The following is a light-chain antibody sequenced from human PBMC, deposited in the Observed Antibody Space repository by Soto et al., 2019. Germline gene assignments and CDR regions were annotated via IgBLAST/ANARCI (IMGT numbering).Light chain of an antibody. Sequence: DIQMTQSPPTLSGSVGYRVTITCRSSQTISSWLAWYQQKPGKAPKILIYKASTLKSGVPSRFSGSGSGTEFTLTISSLQPDDFATYYCQHYNSYSEAFGQGTKVDIK. CDR1: QTISSW. J-gene: IGKJ1*01. CDR3: QHYNSYSEA. CDR2: KAS. V-gene: IGKV1-5*03.